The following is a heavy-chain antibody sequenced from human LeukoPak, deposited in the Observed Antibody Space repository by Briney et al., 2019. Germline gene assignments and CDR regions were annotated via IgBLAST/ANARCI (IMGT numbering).Heavy chain of an antibody. Sequence: ASVKVSCKASGGTFSSYAISWVRQAPGQGLEWMGGIIPIFGTANYAQKFQGRVTITADESTSTAYMELSSLRSEDTAVYYCARDVYGSGPTPFDYWGQGTLVTVSS. CDR1: GGTFSSYA. CDR2: IIPIFGTA. CDR3: ARDVYGSGPTPFDY. D-gene: IGHD3-10*01. J-gene: IGHJ4*02. V-gene: IGHV1-69*13.